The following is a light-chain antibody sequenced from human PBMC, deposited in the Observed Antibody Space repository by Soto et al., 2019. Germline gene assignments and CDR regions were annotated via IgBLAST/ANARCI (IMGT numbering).Light chain of an antibody. V-gene: IGKV1-5*01. CDR2: XXX. CDR3: QQYNSYS. CDR1: QSISSC. J-gene: IGKJ1*01. Sequence: DIQMTQSPSTLSASVGDRVTVTCRASQSISSCLAWYQQKPCKXXXXXXXXXXXLQSGVPSRFSGSGSGTEFTLTISSLQPDDFATYYCQQYNSYSFGQGTKVDIK.